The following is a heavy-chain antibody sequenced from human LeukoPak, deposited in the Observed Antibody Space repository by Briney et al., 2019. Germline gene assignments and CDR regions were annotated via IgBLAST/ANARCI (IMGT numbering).Heavy chain of an antibody. V-gene: IGHV4-34*01. CDR2: INHSGST. CDR3: ARDSGTTGEVKFDP. Sequence: SETLSLTCAVYGGSFSGYYWSWIRQPPGKGLEWIGEINHSGSTNYNPSLKSRVTMSLDTSKNQFSLKLSSVTAADTAVYYCARDSGTTGEVKFDPWGQGTLVTVSS. D-gene: IGHD3-10*01. J-gene: IGHJ5*02. CDR1: GGSFSGYY.